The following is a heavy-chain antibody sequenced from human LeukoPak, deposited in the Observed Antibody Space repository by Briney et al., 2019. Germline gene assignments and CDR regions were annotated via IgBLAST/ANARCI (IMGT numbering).Heavy chain of an antibody. D-gene: IGHD2-2*01. CDR2: ISYDGGNK. V-gene: IGHV3-30*04. J-gene: IGHJ4*02. CDR3: ARGGVVPAAPDY. CDR1: GFTFSSYA. Sequence: PGRSLRLSCAASGFTFSSYAMHWVRQAPGKGLEWVAVISYDGGNKYYADSVKGRFTISRDNSKNTLYLQMNSLRAEATAVYYCARGGVVPAAPDYWGQGTLVTVSS.